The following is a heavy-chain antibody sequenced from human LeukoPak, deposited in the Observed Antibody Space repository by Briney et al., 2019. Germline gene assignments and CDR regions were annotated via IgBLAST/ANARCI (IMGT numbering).Heavy chain of an antibody. CDR3: ARAFSDGFDI. CDR2: ITSSGSAV. CDR1: GFTFKDYY. J-gene: IGHJ3*02. V-gene: IGHV3-11*04. Sequence: PGGSLRLSCAASGFTFKDYYMGWIRQAPGKGLEWISYITSSGSAVYDADSVTGRFIISRDNAKNSLYLQMNSLRAEDTAVYFCARAFSDGFDIWGQGTMVTVSS.